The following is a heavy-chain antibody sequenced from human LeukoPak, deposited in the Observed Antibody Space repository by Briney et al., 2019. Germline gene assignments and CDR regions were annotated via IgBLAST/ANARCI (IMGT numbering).Heavy chain of an antibody. D-gene: IGHD6-19*01. CDR1: GFTVSSTY. J-gene: IGHJ4*02. V-gene: IGHV3-66*04. CDR2: IFTGSSA. CDR3: AKQQARPYSSGREPLEY. Sequence: SGGSLILSCAVSGFTVSSTYMSWVRQAPGKGLEWVSVIFTGSSADYAESVKGRFTISRDNSRNTLHLQMNSLRAEDTAVYYCAKQQARPYSSGREPLEYWGQGTRVTVSS.